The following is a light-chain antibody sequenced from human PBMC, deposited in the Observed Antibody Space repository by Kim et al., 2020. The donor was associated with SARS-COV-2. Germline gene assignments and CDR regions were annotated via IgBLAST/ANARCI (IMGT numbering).Light chain of an antibody. V-gene: IGKV3-20*01. Sequence: SPRGGATPPCLARQGVVIYSLSWGQQRFRPTPTLLIYGASCTATGVPDRFSVSGSGRHFTLTITRLGPEDFAVYYCQQSGSSPRTFGQGTKVDIK. CDR3: QQSGSSPRT. J-gene: IGKJ1*01. CDR1: QGVVIYS. CDR2: GAS.